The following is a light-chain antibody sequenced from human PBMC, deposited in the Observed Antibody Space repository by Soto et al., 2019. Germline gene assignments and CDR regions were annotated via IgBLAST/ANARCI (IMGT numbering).Light chain of an antibody. V-gene: IGLV1-40*01. J-gene: IGLJ1*01. CDR2: ANS. CDR1: SSNIGAGYD. Sequence: QSVLTQPPSVSGAPGQTVTISCTGSSSNIGAGYDVHWYQQFPRTDPKVLISANSTRPSGVPDRFSASNSGTSCSLAITGLQAEDEADCFCTSLARGLGVYVVGTGTKVT. CDR3: TSLARGLGVYV.